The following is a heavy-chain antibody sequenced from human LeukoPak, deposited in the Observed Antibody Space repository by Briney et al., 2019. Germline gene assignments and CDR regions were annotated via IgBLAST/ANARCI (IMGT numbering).Heavy chain of an antibody. CDR3: ASPNSTYSSGYLY. D-gene: IGHD3-22*01. CDR1: RGTYSRYA. CDR2: IIPIFGAA. Sequence: ASVKVSCKASRGTYSRYAISWVRQAPRQQLECKGGIIPIFGAANYAQKFQGRVTITTVESTRTAYMELSSLRSEDTAVYYCASPNSTYSSGYLYWGQGTLVTVSS. J-gene: IGHJ4*02. V-gene: IGHV1-69*05.